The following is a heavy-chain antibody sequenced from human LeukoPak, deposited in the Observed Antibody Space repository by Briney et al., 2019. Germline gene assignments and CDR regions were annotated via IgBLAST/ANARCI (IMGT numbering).Heavy chain of an antibody. D-gene: IGHD5-18*01. CDR1: GVTVGNNY. CDR3: AREAGYSLDY. J-gene: IGHJ4*02. V-gene: IGHV3-53*01. CDR2: IYSGGTT. Sequence: GGSLRLSCAASGVTVGNNYMTWVRQAPGKGLEWVSVIYSGGTTYYADSVKGRFTISRDNSKNTVYLQMNSLRAEDTAVYYCAREAGYSLDYWGQGTLVSVSS.